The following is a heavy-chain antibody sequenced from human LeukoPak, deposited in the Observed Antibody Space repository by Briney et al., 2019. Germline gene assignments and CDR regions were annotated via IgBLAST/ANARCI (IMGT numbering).Heavy chain of an antibody. V-gene: IGHV3-74*01. J-gene: IGHJ4*02. Sequence: GGSLRLSCAASGFTFSSYWMHWVRQAPGKGLVWVSRINSDGSSTSYADSVKGRFTISRDNAQNSLYLQMNSLRVEDTAVYYCARDETGGYFENWGQGTLVTVSS. D-gene: IGHD3-10*01. CDR2: INSDGSST. CDR1: GFTFSSYW. CDR3: ARDETGGYFEN.